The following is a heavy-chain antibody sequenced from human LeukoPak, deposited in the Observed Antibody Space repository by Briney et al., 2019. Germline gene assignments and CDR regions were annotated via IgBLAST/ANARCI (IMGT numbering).Heavy chain of an antibody. J-gene: IGHJ4*02. CDR1: GYTFTRNY. CDR3: AREDADYTFSFDF. CDR2: INPRGGST. D-gene: IGHD4-17*01. Sequence: ASVKVSCKASGYTFTRNYMHWVRRARGQGLERMGIINPRGGSTTYAQKFQGRLTMTRDTSTSTVYMELSSLRSEDTAVYYCAREDADYTFSFDFWGQGTLVTVSS. V-gene: IGHV1-46*01.